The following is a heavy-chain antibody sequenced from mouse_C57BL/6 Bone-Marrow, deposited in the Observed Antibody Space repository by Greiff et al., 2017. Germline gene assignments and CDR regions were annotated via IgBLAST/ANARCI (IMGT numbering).Heavy chain of an antibody. D-gene: IGHD1-1*01. CDR2: IDPENGDT. CDR1: GFNIKDDY. Sequence: LKQSGAELVRPGASVKLSCTASGFNIKDDYMHWVKQRPEQGLEWIGWIDPENGDTEYASKFQGKATITADTSSNPAYLQLSSLTSEDTAVYYCTTFGTTVPQAWFAYWGQGTLVTVSA. V-gene: IGHV14-4*01. CDR3: TTFGTTVPQAWFAY. J-gene: IGHJ3*01.